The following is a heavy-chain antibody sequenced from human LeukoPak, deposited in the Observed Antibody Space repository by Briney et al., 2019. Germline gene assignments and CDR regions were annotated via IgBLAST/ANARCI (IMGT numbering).Heavy chain of an antibody. J-gene: IGHJ1*01. V-gene: IGHV3-48*01. CDR3: AKESGSRSYGAYFPH. CDR1: GFTFSSYS. CDR2: ISSGSSTI. Sequence: PGGSLRLSCVASGFTFSSYSMNWVRQAPGKGLEWVSYISSGSSTIYYADSVKGRFTISRDNAKSTLYLQMNSLRAEDTAVYYCAKESGSRSYGAYFPHWGQGTLVTVSS. D-gene: IGHD6-13*01.